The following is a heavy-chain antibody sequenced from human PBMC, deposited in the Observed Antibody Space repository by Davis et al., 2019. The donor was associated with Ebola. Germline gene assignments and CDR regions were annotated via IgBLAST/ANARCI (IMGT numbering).Heavy chain of an antibody. Sequence: SGPTLVKPTQTLTLTCTFSGFSLSTSGVGVGWIRQPPGKALEWLALIYWNDDKRYSPSLKTRLTISKDTSKNQVVLTMTNMDPVDTATYYCARILVDTAMVPYYYYYYGMDVWGQGTTVTVSS. D-gene: IGHD5-18*01. CDR3: ARILVDTAMVPYYYYYYGMDV. CDR2: IYWNDDK. CDR1: GFSLSTSGVG. J-gene: IGHJ6*02. V-gene: IGHV2-5*01.